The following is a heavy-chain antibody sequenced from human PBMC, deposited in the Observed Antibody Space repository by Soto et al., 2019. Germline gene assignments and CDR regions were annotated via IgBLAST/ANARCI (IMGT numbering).Heavy chain of an antibody. CDR1: GFTFSSYA. D-gene: IGHD1-1*01. CDR3: ARDRLRYNWNDFPYYYYGMDV. J-gene: IGHJ6*02. CDR2: ISYDGSNK. Sequence: WGSLRLSCAASGFTFSSYAMHWVRQAPGKGLEWVAVISYDGSNKYYADSVKGRFTISRDNSKNTLYLQMNSLRAEDTAVYYCARDRLRYNWNDFPYYYYGMDVWGQGTTVTVSS. V-gene: IGHV3-30-3*01.